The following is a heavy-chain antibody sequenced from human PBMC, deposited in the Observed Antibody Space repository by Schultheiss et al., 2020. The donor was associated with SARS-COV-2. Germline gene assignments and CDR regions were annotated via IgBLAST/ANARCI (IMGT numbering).Heavy chain of an antibody. Sequence: SVKVSCKASGGTFSSYAISWVRQAPGQGLEWMGGIIPIYGTANYAQKLQGRVTMTTDTSTSTAYMELRSLRSDDTAVYYCARSGIGATADYWGQGTLVTVSS. CDR2: IIPIYGTA. CDR1: GGTFSSYA. J-gene: IGHJ4*02. CDR3: ARSGIGATADY. V-gene: IGHV1-69*05. D-gene: IGHD1-26*01.